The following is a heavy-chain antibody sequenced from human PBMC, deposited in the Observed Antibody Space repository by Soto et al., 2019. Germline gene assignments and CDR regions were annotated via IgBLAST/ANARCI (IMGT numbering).Heavy chain of an antibody. V-gene: IGHV3-21*01. J-gene: IGHJ5*02. D-gene: IGHD3-22*01. CDR1: GFTFSSYE. CDR2: ISSSSSYI. Sequence: GGSLRLSCAASGFTFSSYEMNWVRQAPGKGLEWVSSISSSSSYIYYADSVKGRFTISRDNAKNSLYLQMNSLRAEDTAVYYCAAGDYYDSRPLPWGQGTLVTVSS. CDR3: AAGDYYDSRPLP.